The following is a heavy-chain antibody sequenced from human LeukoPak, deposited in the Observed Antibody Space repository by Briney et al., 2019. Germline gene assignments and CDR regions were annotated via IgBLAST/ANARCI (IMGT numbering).Heavy chain of an antibody. D-gene: IGHD5-18*01. J-gene: IGHJ4*02. CDR2: INHSGST. CDR3: ARGKSGYSYGRNFDY. Sequence: SETLSLTCAVYGGSFSGYYWSWIRQPPGKGLEWIGEINHSGSTNYNPSLKSRVTISLDTSKNQFSLKLRSVTAADTAVYYCARGKSGYSYGRNFDYWGQGTLVTVSS. CDR1: GGSFSGYY. V-gene: IGHV4-34*01.